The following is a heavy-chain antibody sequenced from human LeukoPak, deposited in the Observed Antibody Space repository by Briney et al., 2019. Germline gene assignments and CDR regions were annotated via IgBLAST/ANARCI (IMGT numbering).Heavy chain of an antibody. Sequence: GGSLRLSCAASGFTFSSYWMHMVRQAPGKGLVWVSRINTDGSSTSYADSVKGRFTISRDNAKNTLYLQMNSLRAEDTAVYYCARDPLGILWFGELPGDWGQGTLVTVSS. J-gene: IGHJ4*02. CDR2: INTDGSST. V-gene: IGHV3-74*01. CDR1: GFTFSSYW. D-gene: IGHD3-10*01. CDR3: ARDPLGILWFGELPGD.